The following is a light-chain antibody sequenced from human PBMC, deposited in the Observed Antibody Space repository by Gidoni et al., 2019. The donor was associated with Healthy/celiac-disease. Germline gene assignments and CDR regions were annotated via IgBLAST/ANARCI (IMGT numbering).Light chain of an antibody. J-gene: IGKJ1*01. CDR3: QHGGSSPRT. CDR1: QSVSSCY. Sequence: IVLTPSPCTLSLSPGESATLSCRASQSVSSCYLAWYQQEPGPALSLLFYGATSRATGTPSRCSGGCAGADFTPTSRRLEAEYSALYYWQHGGSSPRTFGHGTKVEIK. CDR2: GAT. V-gene: IGKV3-20*01.